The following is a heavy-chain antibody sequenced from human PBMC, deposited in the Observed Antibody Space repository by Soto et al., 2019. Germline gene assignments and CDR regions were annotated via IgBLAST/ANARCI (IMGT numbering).Heavy chain of an antibody. V-gene: IGHV4-4*02. J-gene: IGHJ4*02. CDR2: IYHSGST. CDR3: ARRRQIAAAGDY. D-gene: IGHD6-13*01. Sequence: ASETLSLTCAVSGGSISSSNWWSWVRQSPGKGLEWIGEIYHSGSTNYNPSLKSRVTISVDKSKNQFSLKLSSVTAADTAVYYCARRRQIAAAGDYWGQGTLVTVSS. CDR1: GGSISSSNW.